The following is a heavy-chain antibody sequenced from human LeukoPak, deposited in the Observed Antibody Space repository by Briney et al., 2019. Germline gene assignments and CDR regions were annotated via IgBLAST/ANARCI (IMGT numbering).Heavy chain of an antibody. J-gene: IGHJ3*02. CDR3: ARQFDI. CDR2: IYYSGST. CDR1: GVSISSSSYY. Sequence: PSETLSLTCTVSGVSISSSSYYWGWIRQPPGKGLEWIWIIYYSGSTYYNPCLKTRFTMSVHTAKHPFSLDVCSLTSAYTAVYYCARQFDIWGQGTMVTVSS. V-gene: IGHV4-39*01.